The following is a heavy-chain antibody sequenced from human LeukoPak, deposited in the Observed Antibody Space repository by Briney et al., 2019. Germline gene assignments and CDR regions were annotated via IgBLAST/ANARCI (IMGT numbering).Heavy chain of an antibody. D-gene: IGHD3-3*01. CDR1: GGSISSRNNF. Sequence: SETLSLTCTVSGGSISSRNNFWGWIRQPPGKGLEWIGEINHSGSTNYNPSLKSRVTISVDTSKNQFSLKLSSVTAADTAVYYCARVNRYYDFWSGYLSYFDYWGQGTLVTVSS. J-gene: IGHJ4*02. V-gene: IGHV4-39*07. CDR3: ARVNRYYDFWSGYLSYFDY. CDR2: INHSGST.